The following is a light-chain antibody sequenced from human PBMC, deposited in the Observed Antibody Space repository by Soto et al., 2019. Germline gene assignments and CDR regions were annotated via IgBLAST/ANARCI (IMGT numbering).Light chain of an antibody. CDR2: GAS. Sequence: EILMTQSPATLSVSPGERATLSCRASQSVNANLAWYQQKSGRAPRLLIFGASTRATDIPGRFSGSGSGTEFTLTISSLQPEDFAVYYCLQYNDRPRTFGQGTKV. CDR1: QSVNAN. V-gene: IGKV3-15*01. CDR3: LQYNDRPRT. J-gene: IGKJ1*01.